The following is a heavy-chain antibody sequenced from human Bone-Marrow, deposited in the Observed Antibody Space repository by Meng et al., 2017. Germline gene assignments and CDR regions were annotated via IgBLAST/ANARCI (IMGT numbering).Heavy chain of an antibody. J-gene: IGHJ5*02. V-gene: IGHV1-18*04. Sequence: ASVKVSCKPSGYNFPDYYIHWVRRAPGQGLEWMGWISAYNGNTNYAQKLQGRVTMTTDTSTSTAYMELRSLRSGDTAVYYCAREGFICSGGSCYSGNWFDPWGQGTLVTVSS. CDR1: GYNFPDYY. D-gene: IGHD2-15*01. CDR2: ISAYNGNT. CDR3: AREGFICSGGSCYSGNWFDP.